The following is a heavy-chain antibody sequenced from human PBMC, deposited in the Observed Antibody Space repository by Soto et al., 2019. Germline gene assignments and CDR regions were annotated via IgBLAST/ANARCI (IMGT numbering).Heavy chain of an antibody. D-gene: IGHD3-10*01. Sequence: PGESLKISCKGSGYNFVAYWIGWVRLVPGKGLEWMGVIYPADSETTYSPSFQGQVTISVDKSISTAYLQWSSLKAADTAMYYCARRITMARGVVPHAFDIWGQGTVVTVSS. V-gene: IGHV5-51*01. CDR3: ARRITMARGVVPHAFDI. CDR1: GYNFVAYW. CDR2: IYPADSET. J-gene: IGHJ3*02.